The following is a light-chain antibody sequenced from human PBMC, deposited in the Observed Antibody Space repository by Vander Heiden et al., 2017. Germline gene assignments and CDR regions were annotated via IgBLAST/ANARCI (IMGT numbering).Light chain of an antibody. CDR1: QSVRSSH. CDR2: GAS. J-gene: IGKJ1*01. V-gene: IGKV3-20*01. Sequence: EIVLTPSPGILSLSPGERATLSCRASQSVRSSHLAWYQQKPGQPPRLLIYGASTRAAGIPDRFSGSGSGTDFTLTISRLEPEDFAVFHCQQYSSSPLTFGQGTKVEIK. CDR3: QQYSSSPLT.